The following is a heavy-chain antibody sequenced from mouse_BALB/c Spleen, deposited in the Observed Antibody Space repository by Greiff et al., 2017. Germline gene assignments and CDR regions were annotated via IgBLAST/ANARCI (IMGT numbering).Heavy chain of an antibody. J-gene: IGHJ4*01. CDR1: GYAFTNYL. CDR3: SRSARSYGAMDY. V-gene: IGHV1-54*01. Sequence: VQVVESGAELVRPGTSVKVSCKASGYAFTNYLIEWVKQRPGQGLEWIGVINPGSGGTNYNEKFKGKATLTADKSSSTAYMQLSSLTSDDSAVYFCSRSARSYGAMDYWGQGTSVTVSS. CDR2: INPGSGGT. D-gene: IGHD1-1*01.